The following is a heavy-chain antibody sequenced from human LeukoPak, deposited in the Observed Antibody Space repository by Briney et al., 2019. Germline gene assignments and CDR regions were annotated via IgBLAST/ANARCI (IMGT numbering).Heavy chain of an antibody. V-gene: IGHV5-51*01. CDR3: ARLGNTIFGVAPPAGPFDY. J-gene: IGHJ4*02. CDR2: IYPCDSDT. Sequence: GESLKISCKGSGYSFTSYWIGWVRQMPGKGLEWMGIIYPCDSDTRYSPSFQGQVTISADKSISTAYLQWSSLKASDTAMYYCARLGNTIFGVAPPAGPFDYWGQGTLVTVSS. CDR1: GYSFTSYW. D-gene: IGHD3-3*01.